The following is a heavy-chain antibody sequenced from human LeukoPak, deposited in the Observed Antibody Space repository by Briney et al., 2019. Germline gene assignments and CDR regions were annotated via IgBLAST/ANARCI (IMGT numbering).Heavy chain of an antibody. CDR2: ILYDGSNK. CDR1: GFTFSSYA. V-gene: IGHV3-30-3*01. D-gene: IGHD3-22*01. CDR3: ARDYYYDSSGYYSPRTPFFDY. Sequence: PGGSLRLSCAASGFTFSSYAMHWVRQAPGKGLEWVVVILYDGSNKYYADSVKGRFTISRDNSKNTLYLQMNSLRAEDTAVYYCARDYYYDSSGYYSPRTPFFDYWGQGTLVTVSS. J-gene: IGHJ4*02.